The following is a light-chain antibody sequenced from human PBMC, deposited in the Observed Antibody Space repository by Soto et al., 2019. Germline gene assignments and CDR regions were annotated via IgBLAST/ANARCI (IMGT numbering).Light chain of an antibody. CDR3: QQYTNTNNPWM. Sequence: DIQMTQSPSTLSASVGDRVTITCRASQTISTWMAWYQQKPGKAPKLLVYDASTLQSGVASRFSGGGSGTEFTLIISGLQPDDSATYYCQQYTNTNNPWMFGQGTKVDIK. J-gene: IGKJ1*01. CDR2: DAS. CDR1: QTISTW. V-gene: IGKV1-5*01.